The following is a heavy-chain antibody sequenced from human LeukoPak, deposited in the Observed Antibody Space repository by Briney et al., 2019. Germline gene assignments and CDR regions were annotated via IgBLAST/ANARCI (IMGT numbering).Heavy chain of an antibody. CDR1: GGSISSYY. CDR3: ARDGSSAGEYYFDY. J-gene: IGHJ4*02. Sequence: SETLSLTCTVSGGSISSYYWSWIRQPAGKGLEWIGRIYTSGSTNYNPPLKSRVTMSVDTSKNQFSLKLSSVTAADTAVYYCARDGSSAGEYYFDYWGQGTLVTVSS. CDR2: IYTSGST. D-gene: IGHD3-16*01. V-gene: IGHV4-4*07.